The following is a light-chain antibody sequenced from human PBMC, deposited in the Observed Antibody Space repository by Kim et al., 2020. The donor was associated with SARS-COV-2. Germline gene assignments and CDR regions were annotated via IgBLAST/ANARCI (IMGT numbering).Light chain of an antibody. CDR1: SLRSYY. CDR3: NSRDSSGNLNWV. CDR2: GKN. V-gene: IGLV3-19*01. Sequence: LGQTVRMTCQGDSLRSYYASWYQQKPGQAPVLVIYGKNNRPSGIPDRFSGSSSGNTASLTITGAQAEDEADYYCNSRDSSGNLNWVFGGGTQLTVL. J-gene: IGLJ3*02.